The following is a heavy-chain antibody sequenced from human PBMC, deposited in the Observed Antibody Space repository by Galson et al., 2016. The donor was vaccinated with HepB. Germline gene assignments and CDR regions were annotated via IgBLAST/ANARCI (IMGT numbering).Heavy chain of an antibody. Sequence: SLRLSCAASGFTFNTYAMHWVRQAPGRGLEWVAVISYDGSNKHYADSVEGRLTISRDNSKSTLYLQMNSLIAEDTAVYYCARNSLPARPDYYYYGMDVWGQGTTVTVSS. CDR1: GFTFNTYA. CDR2: ISYDGSNK. V-gene: IGHV3-30-3*01. CDR3: ARNSLPARPDYYYYGMDV. J-gene: IGHJ6*02. D-gene: IGHD6-6*01.